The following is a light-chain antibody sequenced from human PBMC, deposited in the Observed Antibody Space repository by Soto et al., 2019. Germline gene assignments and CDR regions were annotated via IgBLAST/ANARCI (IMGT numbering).Light chain of an antibody. CDR3: AAWDDSLLAV. Sequence: QSVLTQPPSASATPGQRVTISCSGSGSNIGSNAVHWYQQLPGTAPKLLIYLNDQRPSGVPDRLSGSKSGTSASLAISGLQSEDEGDYYCAAWDDSLLAVFGTGTKVTVL. CDR1: GSNIGSNA. V-gene: IGLV1-44*01. J-gene: IGLJ1*01. CDR2: LND.